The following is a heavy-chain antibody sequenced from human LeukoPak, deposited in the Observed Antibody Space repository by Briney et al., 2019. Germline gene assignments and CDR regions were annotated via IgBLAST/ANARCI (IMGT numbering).Heavy chain of an antibody. V-gene: IGHV1-69*13. CDR3: ARKWDLTGYYSGFDP. CDR1: RGTFSSYA. D-gene: IGHD3-9*01. Sequence: GASVKVSCKASRGTFSSYAISWVRQAPGQGLEWMGGIIPIFGTANYAQKFQGRVTITADESTSTAYMELSSLRSEDTAVYYCARKWDLTGYYSGFDPWGQGTLVTVSS. J-gene: IGHJ5*02. CDR2: IIPIFGTA.